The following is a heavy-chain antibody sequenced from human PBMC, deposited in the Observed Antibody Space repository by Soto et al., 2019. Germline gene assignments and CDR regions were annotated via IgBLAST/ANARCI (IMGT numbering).Heavy chain of an antibody. CDR1: GGTFSSYA. CDR3: ARVIAARPHYYYYYGMDV. Sequence: SVKVSCKASGGTFSSYAISWVRQAPGQGLEWMGGIIPIFGTANYAQKFQGRVTITADESTSTAYMELSSLRSEDTAVYYCARVIAARPHYYYYYGMDVWGQGTTVTVSS. V-gene: IGHV1-69*13. J-gene: IGHJ6*02. D-gene: IGHD6-6*01. CDR2: IIPIFGTA.